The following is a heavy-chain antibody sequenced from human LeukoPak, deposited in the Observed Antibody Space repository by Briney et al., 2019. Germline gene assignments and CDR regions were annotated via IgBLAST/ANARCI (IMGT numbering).Heavy chain of an antibody. CDR1: GFTFSNYA. CDR3: AKDTEPHLFRGKNYFDY. V-gene: IGHV3-23*01. J-gene: IGHJ4*02. D-gene: IGHD1-14*01. Sequence: QTGGSLRLSCAASGFTFSNYAMSWVRQAPGKGLEWVSGISGSGGSTYYADSVKGRFTISRDNSKKTLYLQMNSLRAEDTAAYFCAKDTEPHLFRGKNYFDYWGQGTLVTVSS. CDR2: ISGSGGST.